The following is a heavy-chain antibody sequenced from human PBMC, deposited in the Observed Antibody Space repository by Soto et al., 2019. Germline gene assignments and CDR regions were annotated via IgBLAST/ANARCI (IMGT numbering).Heavy chain of an antibody. CDR3: AGVTHSDIVVVPAARGHFDY. J-gene: IGHJ4*02. V-gene: IGHV4-39*01. CDR2: IYYSGST. Sequence: SETLSLTCTVSGGSISSSSYYWGWIRQPPGKGLEWIGSIYYSGSTYYNPSLKSRLTISVDTSKNQFSLKLSSVTAADTAVYYCAGVTHSDIVVVPAARGHFDYWVQGTLVTVSS. CDR1: GGSISSSSYY. D-gene: IGHD2-2*01.